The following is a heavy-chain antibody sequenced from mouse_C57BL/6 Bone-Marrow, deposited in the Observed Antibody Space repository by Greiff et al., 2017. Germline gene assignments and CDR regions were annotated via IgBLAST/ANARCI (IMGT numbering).Heavy chain of an antibody. V-gene: IGHV10-1*01. CDR3: VRHGVYYPYFDV. CDR2: IRSKSNNYAT. CDR1: GFSFNTYA. D-gene: IGHD2-1*01. J-gene: IGHJ1*03. Sequence: EVQLVESGGGLVQPKGSLKLSCAASGFSFNTYAMNWVRQAPGKGLEWVARIRSKSNNYATYYADSVKDRFTISRDDSESMLYLQMNNLKTEDTAMYYCVRHGVYYPYFDVWGTGTTVTVSS.